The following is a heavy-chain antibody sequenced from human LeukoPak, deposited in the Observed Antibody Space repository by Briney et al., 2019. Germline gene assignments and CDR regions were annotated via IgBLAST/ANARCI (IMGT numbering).Heavy chain of an antibody. D-gene: IGHD6-13*01. V-gene: IGHV3-20*04. Sequence: PGGSLRLSCAASGFTFDDYGMSWVRRAPGKGLEWVSGINWNGGSTGYADSVKGRFTISRDNAKNSLYLQMNSLRAEDMALYYCARSGSWHYYFDYWGQGTLVTVSS. CDR1: GFTFDDYG. CDR2: INWNGGST. J-gene: IGHJ4*02. CDR3: ARSGSWHYYFDY.